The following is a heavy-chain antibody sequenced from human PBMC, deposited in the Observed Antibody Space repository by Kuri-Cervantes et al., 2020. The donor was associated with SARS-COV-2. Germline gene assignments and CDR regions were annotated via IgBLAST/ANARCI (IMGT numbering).Heavy chain of an antibody. CDR1: GFTFSSYS. V-gene: IGHV3-30*02. CDR3: AKSNPHSDYYFDY. Sequence: GGSLRLSCAASGFTFSSYSMNWVRLAPGKGLEWMAFIRYDGHSEDYADSVKGRFTVSRDNSKNTLYLQMNSLTTEDTAVYYCAKSNPHSDYYFDYWGQGTLVTVSS. D-gene: IGHD3-3*01. CDR2: IRYDGHSE. J-gene: IGHJ4*02.